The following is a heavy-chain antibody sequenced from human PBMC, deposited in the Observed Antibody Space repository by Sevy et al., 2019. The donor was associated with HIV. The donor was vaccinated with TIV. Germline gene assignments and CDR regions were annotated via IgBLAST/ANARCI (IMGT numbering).Heavy chain of an antibody. Sequence: GESLKISCAASGFTFGNYAMSWVRQAPGKGLEWVSGMSGRGGSTDYADSVKGRFTISRDNSKNTLYLQMNSLRAEDTAIYYCAKDVPDQSWYDDFWSGSPCFDYWGRGTLVTVSS. V-gene: IGHV3-23*01. CDR3: AKDVPDQSWYDDFWSGSPCFDY. CDR2: MSGRGGST. J-gene: IGHJ4*02. CDR1: GFTFGNYA. D-gene: IGHD3-3*01.